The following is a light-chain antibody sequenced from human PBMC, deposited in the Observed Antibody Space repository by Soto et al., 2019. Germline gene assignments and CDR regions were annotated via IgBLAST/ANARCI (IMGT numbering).Light chain of an antibody. V-gene: IGKV3-20*01. CDR2: GAS. J-gene: IGKJ5*01. Sequence: EIVLTQSPGTLSLSPGERATLSCSASQSVSSSYLAWYQQKPGQAPRLLIYGASSRATGIPDRFSGSGSGTDFTLTISRLEPEDFAVYYCQQYGSFSITGGQGTRLDIK. CDR1: QSVSSSY. CDR3: QQYGSFSIT.